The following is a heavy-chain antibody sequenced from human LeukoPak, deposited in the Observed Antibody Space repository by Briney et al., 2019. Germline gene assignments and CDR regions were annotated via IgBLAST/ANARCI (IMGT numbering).Heavy chain of an antibody. CDR2: IYYSGST. J-gene: IGHJ3*01. D-gene: IGHD3-9*01. CDR3: ARQYYDILTGYYGGFDF. Sequence: PSETLSLTCTVSGGSISTYYWTWIRQPPGKELEWIGYIYYSGSTNYNPSLKSRVTISVDTSKNQFSLKLSSVTAADTAVYYCARQYYDILTGYYGGFDFWGQGTMVTVSS. CDR1: GGSISTYY. V-gene: IGHV4-59*01.